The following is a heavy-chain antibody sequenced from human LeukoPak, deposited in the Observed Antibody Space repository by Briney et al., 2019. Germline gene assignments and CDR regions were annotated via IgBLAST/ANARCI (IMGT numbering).Heavy chain of an antibody. Sequence: GGSLKLSCAASGFTFSDYYMTWIRQAPGKGLEWVSYISSSGSTIYYADSVKGRFTISRDNAKNSLYLQMNSLRAEDTAVYYCAREKEGSGRYYYYYYGMDVWGQGTTVTVSS. CDR1: GFTFSDYY. CDR2: ISSSGSTI. CDR3: AREKEGSGRYYYYYYGMDV. J-gene: IGHJ6*02. V-gene: IGHV3-11*01. D-gene: IGHD3-3*01.